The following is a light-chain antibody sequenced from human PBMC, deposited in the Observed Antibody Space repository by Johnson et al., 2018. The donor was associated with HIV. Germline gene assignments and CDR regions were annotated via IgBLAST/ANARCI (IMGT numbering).Light chain of an antibody. CDR2: DNN. Sequence: SVLTQPPSVSAAPGQKVTISCSGSSSNIGNNYVSWYQQLPGTAPKLLIYDNNKRPSGIPDRFSGSKSGTSATLGITGLQTGDEADYYCGTWDGSLSVYVFGTGTKVTVL. CDR3: GTWDGSLSVYV. CDR1: SSNIGNNY. V-gene: IGLV1-51*01. J-gene: IGLJ1*01.